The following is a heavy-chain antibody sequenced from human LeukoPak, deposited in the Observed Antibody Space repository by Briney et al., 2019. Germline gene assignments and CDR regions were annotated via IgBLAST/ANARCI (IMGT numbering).Heavy chain of an antibody. CDR1: GFTFSSYE. D-gene: IGHD3-22*01. J-gene: IGHJ4*02. CDR3: ASLQSSYDSSGYYV. V-gene: IGHV3-48*03. Sequence: GGSLRLSCAASGFTFSSYEMNWVRQAPGKGLEWVSYISSSGSTIYYADSVKGRFTISRDNAKNSLYLQMNSLRAGDTAVYYCASLQSSYDSSGYYVWGQGTLVTVSS. CDR2: ISSSGSTI.